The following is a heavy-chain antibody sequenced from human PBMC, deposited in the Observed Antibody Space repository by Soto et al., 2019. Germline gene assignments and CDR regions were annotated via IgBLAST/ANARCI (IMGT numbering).Heavy chain of an antibody. D-gene: IGHD3-3*01. CDR1: GYTFTSYG. CDR3: ARSPIFGVVTLNWFDP. J-gene: IGHJ5*02. CDR2: ISAYNGNT. Sequence: QVQLVQSGAEVKKPGASVKVSGKASGYTFTSYGISWVRQAPGQGLEWMGWISAYNGNTNYAQKLQGRVTMTTDTSTSTAYRAVRSLRSDDTAVYYCARSPIFGVVTLNWFDPWGQGTLVTVSS. V-gene: IGHV1-18*01.